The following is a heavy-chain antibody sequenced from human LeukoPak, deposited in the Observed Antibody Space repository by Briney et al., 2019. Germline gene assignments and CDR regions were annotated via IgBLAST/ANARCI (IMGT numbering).Heavy chain of an antibody. D-gene: IGHD3-22*01. J-gene: IGHJ4*02. CDR1: AFTFSSYA. V-gene: IGHV3-23*01. Sequence: GGSLRLSCVASAFTFSSYAMHWVRQAPGKGLEWISAVSGSGGSIYYADSVKGRFIIPKHNPKNTLYLQLNSLRAEDTDMFYCAKWTDSSGRPRGGFDYWGQGILVTVSS. CDR3: AKWTDSSGRPRGGFDY. CDR2: VSGSGGSI.